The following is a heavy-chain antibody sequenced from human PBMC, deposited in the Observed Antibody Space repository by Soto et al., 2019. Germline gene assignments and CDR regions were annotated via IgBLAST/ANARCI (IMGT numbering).Heavy chain of an antibody. CDR3: AKSGHKFDRGV. CDR2: MHFSGGA. J-gene: IGHJ4*02. Sequence: PLETLSLTCTVSGASMNNYYGSWIRQSPGKGLEHIGYMHFSGGANYSPSLSSRATISVDTSNNQFSLKLSSMTAADTATYYCAKSGHKFDRGVWGQGILVTVSS. CDR1: GASMNNYY. V-gene: IGHV4-59*01. D-gene: IGHD3-10*01.